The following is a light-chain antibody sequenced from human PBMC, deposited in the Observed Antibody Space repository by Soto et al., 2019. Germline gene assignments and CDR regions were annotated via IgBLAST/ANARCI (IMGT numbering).Light chain of an antibody. J-gene: IGKJ2*01. Sequence: EIVMTQSPATLSVSPGERATVSCRASQSVRSNLAWYQQKPGQPHRLLIYDASPRATGIPARFSGSASGTEFTHTISSLQSEDFAVYYCQQYNDWPPYTFGKGTKLEIK. V-gene: IGKV3-15*01. CDR2: DAS. CDR3: QQYNDWPPYT. CDR1: QSVRSN.